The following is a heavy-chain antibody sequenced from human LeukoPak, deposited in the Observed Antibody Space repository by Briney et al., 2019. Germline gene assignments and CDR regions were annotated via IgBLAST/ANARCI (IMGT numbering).Heavy chain of an antibody. V-gene: IGHV3-23*01. J-gene: IGHJ4*02. CDR2: ISGSGGTT. CDR1: RFTFSSYI. CDR3: AYNSSSWYGAFDY. Sequence: GGSLRLSCAASRFTFSSYIMSWVRQAPGKGLEWVSAISGSGGTTYYADSVKGRFTISRDNSKNTLYLQMNSLRAEDTAVYYCAYNSSSWYGAFDYWGQGTLVTVSS. D-gene: IGHD6-13*01.